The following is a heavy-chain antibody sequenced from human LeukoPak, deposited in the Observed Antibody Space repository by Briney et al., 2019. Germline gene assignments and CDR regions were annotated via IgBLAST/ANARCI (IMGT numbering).Heavy chain of an antibody. CDR1: GGSFSGYY. CDR2: INHSGST. Sequence: PSETLSLTCAVYGGSFSGYYWSWIRQPPGKGLEWIGEINHSGSTNYNPSLKSRVTISVDTSKNQFSLKLSSVTAEDTAVYYCATRRFGELTYWGQGTLVTVSS. CDR3: ATRRFGELTY. J-gene: IGHJ4*02. V-gene: IGHV4-34*01. D-gene: IGHD3-10*01.